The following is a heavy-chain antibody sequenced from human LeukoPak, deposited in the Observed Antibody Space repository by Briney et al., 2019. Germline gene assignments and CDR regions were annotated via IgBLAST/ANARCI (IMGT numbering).Heavy chain of an antibody. J-gene: IGHJ4*02. V-gene: IGHV3-66*01. D-gene: IGHD4-17*01. Sequence: GGSLRLSCAASGFTVSSNYMSWVRQAPGKGLEWVSFIYSGGSTYYADSVKGRFTISRDNSKNTLYLQMNSLRAEDTAVYYCARDYSTVTTFFDYWGQGTLVTVSS. CDR1: GFTVSSNY. CDR2: IYSGGST. CDR3: ARDYSTVTTFFDY.